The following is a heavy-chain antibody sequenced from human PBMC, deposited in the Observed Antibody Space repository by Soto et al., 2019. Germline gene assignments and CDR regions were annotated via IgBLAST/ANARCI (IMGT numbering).Heavy chain of an antibody. CDR1: GYTFTSYG. Sequence: GASVKVSCKASGYTFTSYGISWVRQAPGQGLEWMGWISAYNGNTNYAQKLQGRVTMTTDTSTSTAYMELRSLRSDDTAVYYCARDRDFWSGPNWFDPWGQGTLVTVSS. CDR2: ISAYNGNT. D-gene: IGHD3-3*01. J-gene: IGHJ5*02. V-gene: IGHV1-18*01. CDR3: ARDRDFWSGPNWFDP.